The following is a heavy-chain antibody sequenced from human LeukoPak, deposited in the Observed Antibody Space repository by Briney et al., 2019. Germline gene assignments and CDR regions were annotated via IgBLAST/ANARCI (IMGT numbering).Heavy chain of an antibody. CDR3: AKAPGIHFYAFDI. CDR1: GFTVSSNY. J-gene: IGHJ3*02. V-gene: IGHV3-23*01. CDR2: ISGSGGST. D-gene: IGHD5-18*01. Sequence: GGSLRLSCAASGFTVSSNYMSWVRQAPGKGLEWVSAISGSGGSTYYADSVKGRFTISRDNSKNTLYLQMNSLRAEDTAVYYCAKAPGIHFYAFDIWGQGTMVTVSS.